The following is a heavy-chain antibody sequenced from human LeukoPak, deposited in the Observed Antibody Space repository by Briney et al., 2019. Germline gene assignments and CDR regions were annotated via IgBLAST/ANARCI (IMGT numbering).Heavy chain of an antibody. V-gene: IGHV2-26*01. Sequence: SGPVLVKPTETLTLTCTVSGFSLNNAGSALSWFRQPPGRVGVSWIRQSPGKALEWLAHFFSDDEKSYSSSLKSRLAISKDTSGTQVVLTMTNMDPVDTATYFCARVSRPTTVVTPFDSWGQGILVTVSS. D-gene: IGHD4-23*01. CDR2: FFSDDEK. J-gene: IGHJ4*02. CDR3: ARVSRPTTVVTPFDS. CDR1: GFSLNNAGSALSWFRQPPGRVG.